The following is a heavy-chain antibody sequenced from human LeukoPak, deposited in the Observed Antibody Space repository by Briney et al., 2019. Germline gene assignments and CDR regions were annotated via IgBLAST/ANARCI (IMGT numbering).Heavy chain of an antibody. CDR2: SYYSGCT. Sequence: AETLSLTCTISGVSITGSCYYWGWLRQSPGKGLEWLGNSYYSGCTYYNLSRKSRVTISIDTSKNHFSLRLTSVTAADPAVYFCTRGSYDVLTGRSTLGEYWGQGTLVAVSS. D-gene: IGHD3-9*01. CDR1: GVSITGSCYY. V-gene: IGHV4-39*02. CDR3: TRGSYDVLTGRSTLGEY. J-gene: IGHJ4*02.